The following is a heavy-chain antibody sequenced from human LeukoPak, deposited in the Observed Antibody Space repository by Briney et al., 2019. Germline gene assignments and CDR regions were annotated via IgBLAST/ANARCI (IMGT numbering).Heavy chain of an antibody. Sequence: GGSLRLSCAASGFTFSNYGMHWVCQAPGKGLEWVAVISYDGSSEYYADSVKGRFTISRDNSKNTLYLQMNSLRAEDTAVYYCAKEGHYASGRLWDYWGQGTLVSVSS. V-gene: IGHV3-30*18. CDR1: GFTFSNYG. CDR3: AKEGHYASGRLWDY. J-gene: IGHJ4*02. CDR2: ISYDGSSE. D-gene: IGHD3-10*01.